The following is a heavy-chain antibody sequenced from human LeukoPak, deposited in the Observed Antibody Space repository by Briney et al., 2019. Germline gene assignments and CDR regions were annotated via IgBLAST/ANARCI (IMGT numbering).Heavy chain of an antibody. CDR1: GFTFSSYA. V-gene: IGHV3-23*01. CDR3: AKCILTGYYKGYMDV. Sequence: GGSLRLSCVASGFTFSSYAMSWVRQAPGKGLEWVSGISGGNSNTYYADSVKGRFTISGDNSKNTLYLQMNSLRAEDTAVYYCAKCILTGYYKGYMDVWGKGTTVTISS. D-gene: IGHD3-9*01. CDR2: ISGGNSNT. J-gene: IGHJ6*03.